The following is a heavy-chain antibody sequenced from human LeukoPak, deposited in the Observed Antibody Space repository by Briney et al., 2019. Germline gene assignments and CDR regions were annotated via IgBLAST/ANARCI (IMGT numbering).Heavy chain of an antibody. V-gene: IGHV3-30*02. CDR2: IRYDGSNK. J-gene: IGHJ4*02. D-gene: IGHD5-18*01. CDR3: AKERDTAMVTLDY. CDR1: GFTFISYG. Sequence: PGGSLRLSCAASGFTFISYGMHWVPQAPGKGLEWVAFIRYDGSNKYYADSVKGRFTISRDNSKNTLYLQMNSLRAEDTAVYYCAKERDTAMVTLDYWGQGTLVTVSS.